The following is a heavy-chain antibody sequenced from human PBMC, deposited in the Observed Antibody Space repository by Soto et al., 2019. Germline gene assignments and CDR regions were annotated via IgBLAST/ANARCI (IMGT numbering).Heavy chain of an antibody. D-gene: IGHD6-6*01. CDR2: ISYDGSNK. Sequence: QVQLVESGGGVVQPGRSLRLSCAASGFTFSSYAMHWVRQAPGKGLEWVAVISYDGSNKYYADSVKGRFTISRDNPKSTLYRQMNSLRAEDTAVYYCARDGRYLGRIAAVIDYWGQGTLVSVSS. V-gene: IGHV3-30-3*01. CDR1: GFTFSSYA. CDR3: ARDGRYLGRIAAVIDY. J-gene: IGHJ4*02.